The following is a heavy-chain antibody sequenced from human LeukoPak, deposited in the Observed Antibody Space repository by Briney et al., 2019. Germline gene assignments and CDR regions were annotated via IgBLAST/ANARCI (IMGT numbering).Heavy chain of an antibody. D-gene: IGHD6-13*01. CDR2: ISYDGSNK. V-gene: IGHV3-30-3*01. CDR3: AREGYYSSSWYPY. CDR1: GFTFSSYA. J-gene: IGHJ4*02. Sequence: GGSLRLSCAASGFTFSSYAMHWVRQAPGKGLEWVAVISYDGSNKYYADSVKGRFTISRDNSKNTLYLQMNSLRAEDTAVYYCAREGYYSSSWYPYWGQGTLVTVSS.